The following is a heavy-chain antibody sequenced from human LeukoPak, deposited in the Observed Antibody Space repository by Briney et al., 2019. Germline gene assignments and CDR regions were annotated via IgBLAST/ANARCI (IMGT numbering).Heavy chain of an antibody. CDR3: AIDSGSYLRAGRDAFDI. D-gene: IGHD1-26*01. V-gene: IGHV1-24*01. CDR2: FDPEDGET. CDR1: GYTLTELS. Sequence: ASVKVSCKVSGYTLTELSMHWVRQAPGKGLEWMGGFDPEDGETIYAQKFQGRVTMTEDTSTDTAYMELSSLRSEDTAVYYCAIDSGSYLRAGRDAFDIWGQGTMVTVSS. J-gene: IGHJ3*02.